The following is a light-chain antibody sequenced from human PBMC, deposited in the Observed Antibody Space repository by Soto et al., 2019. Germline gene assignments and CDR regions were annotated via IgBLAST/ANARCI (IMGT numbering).Light chain of an antibody. CDR2: GAS. J-gene: IGKJ2*01. CDR3: QQYGASPIYT. Sequence: EIVLTQSPGTLSLSPGERATLSCRASQSISNTFLAWYQQKPGQAPRLLIYGASSRATGTPDRFSGSGSGTDFTHSISRLEPEDFAVYYCQQYGASPIYTFGQGTKLEIK. CDR1: QSISNTF. V-gene: IGKV3-20*01.